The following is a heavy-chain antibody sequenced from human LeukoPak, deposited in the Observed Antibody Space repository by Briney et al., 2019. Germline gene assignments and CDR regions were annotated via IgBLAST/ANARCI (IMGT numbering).Heavy chain of an antibody. CDR1: GYTLTELS. CDR2: FDPEDGET. Sequence: ASVKVSCKVSGYTLTELSMHWVRQAPGKGLEWMGGFDPEDGETIYAQKFQGRVTMTEDTSTDTAYMELSSLRSEDTAVYYCATVGSDAMVRGVHWFDPWGQGTLVTVSS. V-gene: IGHV1-24*01. D-gene: IGHD3-10*01. J-gene: IGHJ5*02. CDR3: ATVGSDAMVRGVHWFDP.